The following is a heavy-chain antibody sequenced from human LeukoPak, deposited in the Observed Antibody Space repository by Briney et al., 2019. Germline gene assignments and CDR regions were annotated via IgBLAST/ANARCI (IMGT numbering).Heavy chain of an antibody. CDR3: ARGFWDSGSYLGMDV. CDR2: INYSGRT. Sequence: PSETLSLNCAVYGGSFSDYYLSWIRQSPGKGLEWIGDINYSGRTNYNPSLESRGTISLDTSKNQFSLKLSSVTAADTAVYYCARGFWDSGSYLGMDVWGQGTTVSVSS. J-gene: IGHJ6*02. V-gene: IGHV4-34*01. CDR1: GGSFSDYY. D-gene: IGHD1-26*01.